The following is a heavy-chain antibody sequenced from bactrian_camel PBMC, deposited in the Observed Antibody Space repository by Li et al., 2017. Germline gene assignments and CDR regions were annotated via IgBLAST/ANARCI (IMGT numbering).Heavy chain of an antibody. Sequence: HVQLVESGGGLVQPGGSLRLSCAASGYTFSRYCMGWFRQTPGKEREGVAAIDSDGKTSYADSVKGRFTISQDNAKNTLYLQMNSLKPEDTGMYYCAAESDYSGNYYYTGAPAFGFWGQGTQVTVS. V-gene: IGHV3S1*01. D-gene: IGHD2*01. J-gene: IGHJ6*01. CDR1: GYTFSRYC. CDR3: AAESDYSGNYYYTGAPAFGF. CDR2: IDSDGKT.